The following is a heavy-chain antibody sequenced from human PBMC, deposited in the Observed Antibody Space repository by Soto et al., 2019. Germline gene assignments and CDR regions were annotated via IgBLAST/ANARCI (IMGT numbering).Heavy chain of an antibody. V-gene: IGHV4-39*01. CDR3: GGQDYGAKGYYFEN. Sequence: QLQLQESGSGLVKPSETLSLTCTVSNGSISSRSSYWGWIRQTPGKGLEWIGSIYYIGNTYYNPSLKRRVTISIDTSKTQFSLKLNSVTAADTAVYFCGGQDYGAKGYYFENCGQGTLVTVSS. D-gene: IGHD4-17*01. J-gene: IGHJ4*02. CDR2: IYYIGNT. CDR1: NGSISSRSSY.